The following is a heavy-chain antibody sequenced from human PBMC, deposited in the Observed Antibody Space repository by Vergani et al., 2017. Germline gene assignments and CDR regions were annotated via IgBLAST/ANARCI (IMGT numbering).Heavy chain of an antibody. CDR3: ARARIVLRYFYRPPGDFDY. CDR1: GGSVSSGSYY. CDR2: TYYSGST. V-gene: IGHV4-61*01. J-gene: IGHJ4*02. Sequence: QVQLQESGPGLVKPSETLSLTCTVSGGSVSSGSYYWSWIRQPPGKGLEWIGYTYYSGSTNYNPSLKSRVTISVETAKNQFSLKLSSVTAVDTAVYYCARARIVLRYFYRPPGDFDYWGQGTLVTVSS. D-gene: IGHD3-9*01.